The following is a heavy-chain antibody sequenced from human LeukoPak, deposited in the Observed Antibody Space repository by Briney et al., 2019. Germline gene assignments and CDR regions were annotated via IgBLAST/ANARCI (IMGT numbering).Heavy chain of an antibody. D-gene: IGHD5-24*01. Sequence: SETLSLTCTVSGGSISSYYWSWLRQPPGKGLEWIGHIYYSGSTNYNPSLKSRVTISVDKSKNLFSLKLSSVAAADTAVYYCASLVEMATIDDDYWGQGTLVTVSS. CDR2: IYYSGST. CDR1: GGSISSYY. V-gene: IGHV4-59*12. J-gene: IGHJ4*02. CDR3: ASLVEMATIDDDY.